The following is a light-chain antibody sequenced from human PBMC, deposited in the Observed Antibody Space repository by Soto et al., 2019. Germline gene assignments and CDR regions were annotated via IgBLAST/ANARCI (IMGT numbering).Light chain of an antibody. J-gene: IGKJ4*01. Sequence: DIQMTQSPSSLSASVGDRVTITCRASQNIGDYLNWYQQRPGKAPNLLIYAASLLQSGVPSRFSGSGSGTDFTLTVSSLQHEDFATYFCQQSFTAPLTFGGGTKVEIK. CDR1: QNIGDY. V-gene: IGKV1-39*01. CDR2: AAS. CDR3: QQSFTAPLT.